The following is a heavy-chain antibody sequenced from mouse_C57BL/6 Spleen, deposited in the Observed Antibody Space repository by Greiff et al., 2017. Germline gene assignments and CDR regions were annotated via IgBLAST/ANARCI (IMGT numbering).Heavy chain of an antibody. D-gene: IGHD1-1*01. CDR3: ARGGGSSFPFDY. J-gene: IGHJ2*01. CDR1: GYTFTSYG. Sequence: VKLMESGAELARPGASVKLSCKASGYTFTSYGISWVKQRTGQGLEWIGEIYPRSGNTYYNEKFKGKATLTADKSSSTAYMELRSLTSEDSAVYFCARGGGSSFPFDYWGQGTTLTVSS. CDR2: IYPRSGNT. V-gene: IGHV1-81*01.